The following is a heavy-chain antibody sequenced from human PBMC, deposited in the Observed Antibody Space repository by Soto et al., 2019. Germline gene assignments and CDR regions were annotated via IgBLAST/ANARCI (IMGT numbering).Heavy chain of an antibody. Sequence: GGSLRLSCAASGFTFSNAWVSWVRQAPGKGPEWLGRIKSETDGGTADHAAPVKGRFTISIDNSKNTLYLEMNSLETEDTAVYYCTTDRGSRDLWGGSLLIYYGMDVWGQGTTVTVSS. CDR1: GFTFSNAW. CDR3: TTDRGSRDLWGGSLLIYYGMDV. CDR2: IKSETDGGTA. V-gene: IGHV3-15*01. D-gene: IGHD3-3*01. J-gene: IGHJ6*02.